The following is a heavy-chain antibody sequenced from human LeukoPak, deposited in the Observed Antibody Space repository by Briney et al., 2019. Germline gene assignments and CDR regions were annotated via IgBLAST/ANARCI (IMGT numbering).Heavy chain of an antibody. V-gene: IGHV3-33*01. D-gene: IGHD4-17*01. CDR1: GFTFSSYG. J-gene: IGHJ6*02. CDR2: IWYDGSNK. CDR3: ARGGDYGDDYYYYGMDV. Sequence: AGSLRLSCAASGFTFSSYGMHWVRQAPGKGLEWVAVIWYDGSNKYYADSVKGRFTISRDNSKNTLYLQMNSLRAEDTAVYYCARGGDYGDDYYYYGMDVWGQGTTVTVSS.